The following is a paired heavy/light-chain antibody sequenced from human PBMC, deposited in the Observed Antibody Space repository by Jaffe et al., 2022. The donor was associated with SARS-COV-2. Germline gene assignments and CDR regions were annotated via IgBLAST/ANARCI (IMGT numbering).Heavy chain of an antibody. CDR2: IYTSGST. J-gene: IGHJ6*02. CDR3: ARGGPTGYCSGGSCYEDYYYYGMDV. V-gene: IGHV4-61*02. D-gene: IGHD2-15*01. Sequence: QVQLQESGPGLVKPSQTLSLTCTVSGGSISSGSYYWSWIRQPAGKGLEWIGRIYTSGSTNYNPSLKSRVTISVDTSKNQFSLKLSSVTAADTAVYYCARGGPTGYCSGGSCYEDYYYYGMDVWGQGTTVTVSS. CDR1: GGSISSGSYY.
Light chain of an antibody. V-gene: IGLV3-25*03. Sequence: SYELTQPPSVSVSPGQTARITCSGDALPKQYAYWYQQKPGQAPVLVIYKDSERPSGIPERFSGSSSGTTVTLTISGVQAEDEADYYCQSADSSGTYGVFGGGTKLTVL. CDR3: QSADSSGTYGV. J-gene: IGLJ3*02. CDR2: KDS. CDR1: ALPKQY.